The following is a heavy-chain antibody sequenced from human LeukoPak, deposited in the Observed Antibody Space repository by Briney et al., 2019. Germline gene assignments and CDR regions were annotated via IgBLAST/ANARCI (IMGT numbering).Heavy chain of an antibody. CDR3: ARGTERASWFDP. CDR2: IYHSGSI. V-gene: IGHV4-30-2*01. Sequence: SQTLSFTCAVSGGSISSGGYSWSWIRQPPGKGLEWIGYIYHSGSIYYSPSLKSRVTISVDRSKNQFSLKLSSVTAADTAVYYCARGTERASWFDPWGQGTLVTVSS. D-gene: IGHD1-1*01. J-gene: IGHJ5*02. CDR1: GGSISSGGYS.